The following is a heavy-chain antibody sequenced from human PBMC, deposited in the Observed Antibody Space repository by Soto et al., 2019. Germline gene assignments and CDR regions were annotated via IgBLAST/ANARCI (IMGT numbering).Heavy chain of an antibody. CDR2: ISAYNGNT. D-gene: IGHD6-13*01. CDR1: GYTFTSYG. V-gene: IGHV1-18*01. CDR3: ARDLKVGIAAADPPAEALLSHYYYGMDV. Sequence: GASVKVSCKASGYTFTSYGISWVRQAPGQGLEWMGWISAYNGNTNYAQKLQGRVTMTTDTSTSTAYMELRSLRSDDTAVYYCARDLKVGIAAADPPAEALLSHYYYGMDVWGQGTTVTVSS. J-gene: IGHJ6*02.